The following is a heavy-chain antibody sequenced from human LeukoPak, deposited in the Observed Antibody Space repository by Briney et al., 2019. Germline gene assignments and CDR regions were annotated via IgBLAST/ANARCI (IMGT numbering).Heavy chain of an antibody. CDR2: IIPIFGTA. V-gene: IGHV1-69*13. D-gene: IGHD3-22*01. Sequence: ASVKVSCKASGGTFSSYAISWVRQAPGQGLEWMGGIIPIFGTANYAQKFQGRVTITADESTSTAYMELSSLRSEDTAVYYCARDQDSSGYNPFFDYWGQGTLVTVSS. J-gene: IGHJ4*02. CDR1: GGTFSSYA. CDR3: ARDQDSSGYNPFFDY.